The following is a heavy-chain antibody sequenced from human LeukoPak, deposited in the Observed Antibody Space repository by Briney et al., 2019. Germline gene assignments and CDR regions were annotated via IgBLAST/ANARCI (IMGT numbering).Heavy chain of an antibody. CDR3: AKDPGAFPYFFDS. V-gene: IGHV3-23*01. CDR2: ISDSGHSP. Sequence: GGSLRLSCAASGFTFSSYAMSWVRQAPGKGLECVSGISDSGHSPYYAASVRGRFTISRDNSKNTLYVQMSSLRAEDTAVYYCAKDPGAFPYFFDSWGQGTLVTVSS. J-gene: IGHJ4*02. D-gene: IGHD4/OR15-4a*01. CDR1: GFTFSSYA.